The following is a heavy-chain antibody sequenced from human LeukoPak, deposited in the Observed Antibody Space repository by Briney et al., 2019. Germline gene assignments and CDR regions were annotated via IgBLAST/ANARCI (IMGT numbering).Heavy chain of an antibody. CDR3: AGIRDSSGYDLGAFDI. J-gene: IGHJ3*02. CDR2: IYTSGCT. V-gene: IGHV4-4*07. CDR1: NGSISSHY. Sequence: PSETLPLTCTVSNGSISSHYWSWTRQPAGKGLEWIGRIYTSGCTNYNPSLKSRLTMSLDTSKSQFSLRLTSVTAADTAVYYCAGIRDSSGYDLGAFDIWGQGTTVTVSS. D-gene: IGHD3-22*01.